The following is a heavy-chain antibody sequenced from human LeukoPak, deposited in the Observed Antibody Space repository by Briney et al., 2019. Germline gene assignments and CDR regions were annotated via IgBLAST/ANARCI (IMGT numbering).Heavy chain of an antibody. Sequence: HGESLKISCKGSQYSFTTYWIAWVRQMPGKGLEWMGIISPGDSETKYSPSFQGQVTISADKAINTAYLQWSSLRTSDTAIYYCARLQSGSWYYFDYWGQGTLLTVSS. J-gene: IGHJ4*02. CDR2: ISPGDSET. V-gene: IGHV5-51*01. CDR1: QYSFTTYW. CDR3: ARLQSGSWYYFDY. D-gene: IGHD6-13*01.